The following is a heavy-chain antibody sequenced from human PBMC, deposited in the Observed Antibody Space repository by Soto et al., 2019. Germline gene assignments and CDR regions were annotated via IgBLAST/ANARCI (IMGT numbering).Heavy chain of an antibody. J-gene: IGHJ3*02. CDR3: ARDSGSPYRAFDI. D-gene: IGHD1-26*01. CDR1: GLTVSDHY. V-gene: IGHV3-72*01. CDR2: TRNKANSYTT. Sequence: QLVESGGGLVQPGGSLRLSCAASGLTVSDHYMDWVRQAPGKGLEWVGRTRNKANSYTTEYAASVEGRFTISRDDSKNSLYLQMNSLKTEDTAVYFCARDSGSPYRAFDIWGQGTMVTVSS.